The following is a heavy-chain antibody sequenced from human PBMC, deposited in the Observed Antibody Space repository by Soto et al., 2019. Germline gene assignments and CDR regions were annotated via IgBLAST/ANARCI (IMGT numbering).Heavy chain of an antibody. CDR2: INPSGGST. Sequence: QVQLVQSGAEVKKPGASVKVSCKASGYTFTSYYMHWVRQAPGQGLEWMGIINPSGGSTSYAQKFQGRVTMTRDTSTSTVYMELSSLRSEDTAVYYCARDSGIAVADWYFELWGRGTLVTVSS. V-gene: IGHV1-46*01. J-gene: IGHJ2*01. CDR3: ARDSGIAVADWYFEL. D-gene: IGHD6-19*01. CDR1: GYTFTSYY.